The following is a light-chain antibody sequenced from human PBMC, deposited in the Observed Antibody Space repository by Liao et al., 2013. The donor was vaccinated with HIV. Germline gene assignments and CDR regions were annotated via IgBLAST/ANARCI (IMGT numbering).Light chain of an antibody. Sequence: SFELIQPPSVSVSPGQTASITCSGDKLGDNFAFWYQQKPGQSPVLIIYQDNRRPSGIPERFSGSRSGNTATLTISGTQTMDEADYYCQAWDSSIYVVFGGGTKLTVL. J-gene: IGLJ2*01. V-gene: IGLV3-1*01. CDR1: KLGDNF. CDR2: QDN. CDR3: QAWDSSIYVV.